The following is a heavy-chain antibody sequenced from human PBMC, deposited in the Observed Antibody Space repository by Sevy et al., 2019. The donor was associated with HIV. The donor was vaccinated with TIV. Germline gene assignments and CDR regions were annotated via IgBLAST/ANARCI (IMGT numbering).Heavy chain of an antibody. CDR3: ARDLEFYDSGDYGPAFMPDY. J-gene: IGHJ4*02. Sequence: SETLSLTCTVSGDSINNYYWTWIRQPAGEGLEWIGRIYTTGSTNYNPSLKSRVTMSIVTSENQFSLRLSSVTAADTAVYYCARDLEFYDSGDYGPAFMPDYWGQGTLVTVSS. CDR1: GDSINNYY. CDR2: IYTTGST. V-gene: IGHV4-4*07. D-gene: IGHD4-17*01.